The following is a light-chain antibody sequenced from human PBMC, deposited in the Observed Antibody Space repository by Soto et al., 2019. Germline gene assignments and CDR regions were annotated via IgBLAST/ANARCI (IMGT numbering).Light chain of an antibody. Sequence: EFVLTQSPGTLSFSPVERDTLXSKPSQTVRNNYLAWYQQKPGQAPRLLIYDASSRATGIPDRFSGGGSGTDLTLTISRLEPEDFAVYYCQQFSSYPLTFGGGTKVDIK. CDR1: QTVRNNY. CDR2: DAS. V-gene: IGKV3-20*01. J-gene: IGKJ4*01. CDR3: QQFSSYPLT.